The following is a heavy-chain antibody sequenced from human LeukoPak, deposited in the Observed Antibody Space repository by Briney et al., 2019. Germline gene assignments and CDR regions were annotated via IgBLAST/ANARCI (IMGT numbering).Heavy chain of an antibody. CDR1: GGSFSSYD. V-gene: IGHV1-2*02. D-gene: IGHD1-26*01. CDR3: ARELVGATRALPFDY. J-gene: IGHJ4*02. CDR2: INPNSGGT. Sequence: ASVKVSCKAYGGSFSSYDVSWVRQAPGQGLEWMGWINPNSGGTNYAQKFQGRVTMTRDTSISTAYMELSRLRSDDTAVYYCARELVGATRALPFDYWGQGTLVTVSS.